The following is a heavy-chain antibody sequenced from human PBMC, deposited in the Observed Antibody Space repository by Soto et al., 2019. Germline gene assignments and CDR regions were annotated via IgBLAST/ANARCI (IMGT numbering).Heavy chain of an antibody. CDR1: GFSFSSYG. CDR3: ARDYYDSSGYYYVDY. Sequence: PGGSLRLSCAASGFSFSSYGMHWARQAQGKGLEWVAVIWYDGSNKYYADSVKGRFTISRDNSKNTLYLQMNSLRAEDTAVYYCARDYYDSSGYYYVDYWGQGTLVTVSS. D-gene: IGHD3-22*01. CDR2: IWYDGSNK. J-gene: IGHJ4*02. V-gene: IGHV3-33*01.